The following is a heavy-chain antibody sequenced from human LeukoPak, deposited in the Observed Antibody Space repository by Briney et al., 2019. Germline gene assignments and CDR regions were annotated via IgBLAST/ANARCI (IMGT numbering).Heavy chain of an antibody. J-gene: IGHJ4*02. V-gene: IGHV4-38-2*02. CDR1: GYSISSGYY. CDR2: IYHSGST. CDR3: ASIFNSKHDY. D-gene: IGHD1-1*01. Sequence: SETLSLTCTVSGYSISSGYYWGWIRQPPGKGLEWIGSIYHSGSTYYNPSLKGRVTISVDTSKNQFSLKLSSVTAADTAVYYCASIFNSKHDYWGQGTLVTVSS.